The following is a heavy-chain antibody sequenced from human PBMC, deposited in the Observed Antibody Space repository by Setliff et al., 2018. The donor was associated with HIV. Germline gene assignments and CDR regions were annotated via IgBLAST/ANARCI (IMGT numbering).Heavy chain of an antibody. CDR2: INPSGGST. D-gene: IGHD2-15*01. Sequence: ASVKVSCKASGYTFTSYYMHWVRQAPGQGLEWMGIINPSGGSTSYAQNFQGRVTMTRDTSTNTVYMDLSSLKSEDTAVYYCVREARGGYFDYWGQGTLVTVSS. V-gene: IGHV1-46*01. CDR3: VREARGGYFDY. CDR1: GYTFTSYY. J-gene: IGHJ4*02.